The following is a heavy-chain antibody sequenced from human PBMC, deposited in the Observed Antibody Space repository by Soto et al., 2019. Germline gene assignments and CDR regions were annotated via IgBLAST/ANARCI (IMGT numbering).Heavy chain of an antibody. V-gene: IGHV3-23*01. CDR2: ISGNGGST. Sequence: GGSLRLSCAASGFTFSSYAMSWVRQAPGKGLEWVSAISGNGGSTYYADSVKGRFTISRDNSKNTLYLQMNSLRAEDTAVYYCAKDFSRTTVTTNFDYWGQGTLVTVSS. J-gene: IGHJ4*02. CDR3: AKDFSRTTVTTNFDY. D-gene: IGHD4-17*01. CDR1: GFTFSSYA.